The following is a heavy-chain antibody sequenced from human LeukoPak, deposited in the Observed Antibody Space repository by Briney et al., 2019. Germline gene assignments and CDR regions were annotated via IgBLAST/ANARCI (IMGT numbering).Heavy chain of an antibody. D-gene: IGHD3-16*01. Sequence: GGSLRLSCAASGFTFSSYAMSWVRQAPGKGLEWVSAISGSGGSTYYADSVKGRFTISRDNSKNTLYLQMNSLRAEDTAVYYCALPLGEPGYFDYWGQGTLVTVSS. V-gene: IGHV3-23*01. CDR3: ALPLGEPGYFDY. CDR2: ISGSGGST. CDR1: GFTFSSYA. J-gene: IGHJ4*02.